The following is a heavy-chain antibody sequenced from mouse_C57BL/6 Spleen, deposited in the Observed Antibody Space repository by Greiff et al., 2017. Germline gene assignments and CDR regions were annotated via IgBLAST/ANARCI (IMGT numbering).Heavy chain of an antibody. CDR3: AKSSNYLYARNY. V-gene: IGHV1-54*01. J-gene: IGHJ4*01. CDR1: GYAFTNYL. Sequence: VQLQQSGAELVRPGTSVKVSCKASGYAFTNYLIEWVKQRPGQGLEWIGVINPGSGGTNYNEKFKGKATLTADKSSSTAYMQLSSLTSEDSAVYFWAKSSNYLYARNYWGQGTAVTVSS. CDR2: INPGSGGT. D-gene: IGHD2-5*01.